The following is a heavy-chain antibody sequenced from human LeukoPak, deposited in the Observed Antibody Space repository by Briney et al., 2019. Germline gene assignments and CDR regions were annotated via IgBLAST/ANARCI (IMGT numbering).Heavy chain of an antibody. CDR1: GFTFSSFA. V-gene: IGHV3-30*04. D-gene: IGHD5-18*01. J-gene: IGHJ4*02. CDR3: ARVGRGYSFKVYYFDY. Sequence: GGSLRLSCAASGFTFSSFAMHWVRQAPGKGLEWVAVISYDGSNKFYADSVKGRFTISRDNSNITLYLQMNSLRPEDTAVYYCARVGRGYSFKVYYFDYWGQGTLVTVSS. CDR2: ISYDGSNK.